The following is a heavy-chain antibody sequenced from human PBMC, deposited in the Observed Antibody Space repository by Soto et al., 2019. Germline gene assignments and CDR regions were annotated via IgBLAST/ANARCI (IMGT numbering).Heavy chain of an antibody. CDR3: ARARIVLIPTAWFDP. J-gene: IGHJ5*02. CDR2: IFYSGKA. Sequence: SETLSLTCTVSGYSIINSAYYWAWLRQPPGKEPEWIGNIFYSGKAYYAPSFRGRVSMSIDTSRNQFSLQLHSVAASDTAVYYCARARIVLIPTAWFDPWGRGTLVTVSS. D-gene: IGHD2-2*01. CDR1: GYSIINSAYY. V-gene: IGHV4-39*07.